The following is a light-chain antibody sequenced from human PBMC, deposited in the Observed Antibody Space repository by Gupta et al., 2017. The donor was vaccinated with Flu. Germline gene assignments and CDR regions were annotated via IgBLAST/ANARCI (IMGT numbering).Light chain of an antibody. CDR3: QHRQSSPIT. Sequence: PSFLSASVGDRVTITCRASQGIRSYLAWYQQKPGTAPKLLIYESSTVKTGVSSRFSGSGSGTEFTLTISSRQPEDFATYYCQHRQSSPITFGRGTKVEIK. CDR2: ESS. J-gene: IGKJ4*01. CDR1: QGIRSY. V-gene: IGKV1-9*01.